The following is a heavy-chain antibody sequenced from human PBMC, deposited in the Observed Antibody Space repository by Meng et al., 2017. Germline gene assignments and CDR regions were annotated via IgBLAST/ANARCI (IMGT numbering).Heavy chain of an antibody. Sequence: HVHLRGPGAGTVRPSVTLALTRAVSGGSISSSNWGGWVRQPPGKGLEWIGEIYHSGSTNYNPSLKSRVTISVDKSKNQFSLKLSSVTAADTAVYYCARDGRSWDWGQGTLVTVSS. J-gene: IGHJ4*02. CDR2: IYHSGST. CDR3: ARDGRSWD. V-gene: IGHV4-4*02. D-gene: IGHD7-27*01. CDR1: GGSISSSNW.